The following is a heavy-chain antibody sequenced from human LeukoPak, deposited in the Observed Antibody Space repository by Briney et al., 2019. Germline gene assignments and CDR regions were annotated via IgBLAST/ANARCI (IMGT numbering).Heavy chain of an antibody. CDR3: ARVLYGDFPWFDP. V-gene: IGHV1-46*01. CDR1: GHTLTSYY. Sequence: ASVKVSCKTTGHTLTSYYVHWVRQAPGQGLEWMGIINPSGGSTNYVQKFQGRVTMTGDTSAGTVYMELSSLRSEDTAVYYCARVLYGDFPWFDPWGQGTLVTVSS. CDR2: INPSGGST. J-gene: IGHJ5*02. D-gene: IGHD4-17*01.